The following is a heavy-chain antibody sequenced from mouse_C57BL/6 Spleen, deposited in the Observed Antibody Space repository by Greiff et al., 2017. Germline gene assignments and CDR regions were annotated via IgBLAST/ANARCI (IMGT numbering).Heavy chain of an antibody. CDR1: GYTFTDSY. D-gene: IGHD2-3*01. J-gene: IGHJ2*01. CDR3: AREDDGSHFDY. Sequence: VQLQQSGPELVKPGASVKISCKASGYTFTDSYMNWVKQSHGKSLEWIGDINPNNGGTSYNQKFKGKATLTVDKSSSTAYMELRSLTSEDSAVYYCAREDDGSHFDYWGQGTTLTVSS. V-gene: IGHV1-26*01. CDR2: INPNNGGT.